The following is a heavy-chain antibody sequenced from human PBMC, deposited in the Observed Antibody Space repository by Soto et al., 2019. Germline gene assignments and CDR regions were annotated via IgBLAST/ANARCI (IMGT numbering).Heavy chain of an antibody. D-gene: IGHD6-13*01. CDR1: GFTFSSYA. Sequence: GSLRLSCAASGFTFSSYAMSWVRQAPGKGLEWVSAISGSGGSTYYADSVKGRFTISRDNSKNTLYLQMNSLRAEDTAVYYCAKVNNPPYSSSWCPYYFDYWGQGTLVTVSS. V-gene: IGHV3-23*01. J-gene: IGHJ4*02. CDR2: ISGSGGST. CDR3: AKVNNPPYSSSWCPYYFDY.